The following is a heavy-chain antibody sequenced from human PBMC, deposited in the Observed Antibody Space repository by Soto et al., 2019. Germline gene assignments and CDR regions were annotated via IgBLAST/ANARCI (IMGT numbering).Heavy chain of an antibody. Sequence: QVQLVQSGAEVKKPGASVKVSCKASGYTFTSYAMHWVRQAPGQRLEWMGWINAGNGNTKYSQKFQGRVTITRHTSASTAYMELSSLRSEYTAVCYCASVVGLYNWFDPWGQGTLVTVSS. CDR3: ASVVGLYNWFDP. CDR1: GYTFTSYA. D-gene: IGHD2-15*01. V-gene: IGHV1-3*01. J-gene: IGHJ5*02. CDR2: INAGNGNT.